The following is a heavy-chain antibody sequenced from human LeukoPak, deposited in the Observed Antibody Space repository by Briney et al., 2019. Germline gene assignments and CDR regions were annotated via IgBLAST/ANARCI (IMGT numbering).Heavy chain of an antibody. D-gene: IGHD5-24*01. CDR3: AKDIQLST. J-gene: IGHJ3*01. CDR1: GFIFSSYG. V-gene: IGHV3-23*01. Sequence: PGRSVRLSCAASGFIFSSYGMHWVRQAPGKGLEWVSLIASSGGSTYYADSVKGRFTISRDNSKNTLSLQMNSLRVEDTAIYYCAKDIQLSTWGLGTMVTVSS. CDR2: IASSGGST.